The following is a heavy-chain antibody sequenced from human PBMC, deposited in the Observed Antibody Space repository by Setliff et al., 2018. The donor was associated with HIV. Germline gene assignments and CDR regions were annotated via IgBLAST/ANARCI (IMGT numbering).Heavy chain of an antibody. V-gene: IGHV4-61*09. CDR3: ARHFPSISLFFGDPGPFDR. J-gene: IGHJ4*02. CDR1: GYSIGSGSF. Sequence: PSETLSLTCAVSGYSIGSGSFWSWLRQPAGKGLEWIGHIYTSGNSRYTNYNSSLESRVTISIDTSKNQFSLNLTSVTAADTAVYFCARHFPSISLFFGDPGPFDRWGQGALVTVSS. D-gene: IGHD3-10*01. CDR2: IYTSGNSRYT.